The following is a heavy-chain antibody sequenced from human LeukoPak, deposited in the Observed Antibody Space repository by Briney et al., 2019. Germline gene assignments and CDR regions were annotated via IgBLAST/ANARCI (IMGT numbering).Heavy chain of an antibody. CDR2: ITSSGYYI. CDR3: ARVGGGYEDLDY. CDR1: GFTFSSYS. V-gene: IGHV3-21*01. Sequence: GGSLRLSCAASGFTFSSYSMSWVRQAPGKGLEWVSSITSSGYYIYYADSVKGRFTISRDNAKNSLYLQMNSLRAEDTAVYYCARVGGGYEDLDYWGQGTLVTVSS. D-gene: IGHD5-12*01. J-gene: IGHJ4*02.